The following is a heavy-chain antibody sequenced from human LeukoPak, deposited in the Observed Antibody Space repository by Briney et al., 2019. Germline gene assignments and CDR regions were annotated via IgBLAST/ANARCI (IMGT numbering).Heavy chain of an antibody. Sequence: PGGSLRLSCVASGFTFSSYGMHWVRQAPGKGLEWVAFIRFGGSYDYYADSVKGRFTISRDDPKNTLYLQMNSLRAEDTAVYYCARGSGSFAFDIWGQGTMVTVSS. D-gene: IGHD1-14*01. CDR3: ARGSGSFAFDI. J-gene: IGHJ3*02. CDR1: GFTFSSYG. CDR2: IRFGGSYD. V-gene: IGHV3-30*02.